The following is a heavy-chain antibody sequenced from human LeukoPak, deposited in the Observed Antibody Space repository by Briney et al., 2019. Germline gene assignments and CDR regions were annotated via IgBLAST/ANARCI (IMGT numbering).Heavy chain of an antibody. Sequence: GGSLRLSCAASGFTFNNYAMHWVRQAPGKGLEWVALLLYDGSNKYYADSVKGRFTISRDNSKNTLYLQMNSLGPDDTAVFFCARGGGKATLYYYYGMDVWGQGTTVTVSS. D-gene: IGHD4-23*01. CDR1: GFTFNNYA. CDR2: LLYDGSNK. V-gene: IGHV3-30-3*01. J-gene: IGHJ6*02. CDR3: ARGGGKATLYYYYGMDV.